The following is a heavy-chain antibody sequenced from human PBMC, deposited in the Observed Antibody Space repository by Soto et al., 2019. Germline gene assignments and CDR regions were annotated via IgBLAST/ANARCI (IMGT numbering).Heavy chain of an antibody. V-gene: IGHV3-23*01. CDR3: TKAPVVWGSSWYFDL. J-gene: IGHJ2*01. Sequence: EVQLLESGGGLVQPGGSLRLSCAASGFKFSNSAMTWVRQAPGKGLECVSSISGRGGSTYYADSVKGRFTISKDNSKNTLYLQMNIVGAEDTAVYYCTKAPVVWGSSWYFDLWGRGTLVTVSS. D-gene: IGHD7-27*01. CDR2: ISGRGGST. CDR1: GFKFSNSA.